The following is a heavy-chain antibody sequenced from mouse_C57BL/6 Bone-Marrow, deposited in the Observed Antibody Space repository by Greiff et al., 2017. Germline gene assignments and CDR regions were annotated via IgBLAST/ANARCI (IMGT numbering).Heavy chain of an antibody. CDR1: GFTFSDYY. Sequence: EVMLVESEGGLVQPGSSMKLSCTASGFTFSDYYMAWVRQVPEKGLEWVANINYDGSSTYYLDSLKSRFIISRDNAKNILYLQMSSLKSEDTATYYCAREYYGIYFDVWGTGTTVTVSS. J-gene: IGHJ1*03. D-gene: IGHD1-1*01. CDR3: AREYYGIYFDV. V-gene: IGHV5-16*01. CDR2: INYDGSST.